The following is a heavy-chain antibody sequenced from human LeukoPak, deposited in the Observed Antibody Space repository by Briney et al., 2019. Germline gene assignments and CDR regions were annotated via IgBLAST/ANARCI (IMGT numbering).Heavy chain of an antibody. CDR1: GYTFTTYV. CDR2: INAGNGNT. Sequence: ASVKVSCKASGYTFTTYVMHWVRQAPGQRLEWMGWINAGNGNTKYSQKFQGRVTITRDTSASTAYMELNSLRSEDTAVYYCARESTGTTEFDCWGQGTLVTVSS. D-gene: IGHD4-17*01. CDR3: ARESTGTTEFDC. J-gene: IGHJ4*02. V-gene: IGHV1-3*01.